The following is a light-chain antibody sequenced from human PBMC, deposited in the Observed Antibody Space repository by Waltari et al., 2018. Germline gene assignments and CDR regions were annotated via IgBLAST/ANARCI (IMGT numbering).Light chain of an antibody. V-gene: IGKV1-39*01. CDR2: TSS. CDR3: QQTYSTPSS. J-gene: IGKJ2*03. Sequence: DIQMTQSPSSLSASVGDRVTITCRESQSITTYLNWYQQKPGKATKLLIYTSSSLQSGVPTRFSGSGSGTDFTLTISSLQPEDFATYYCQQTYSTPSSFGQGTKLEIK. CDR1: QSITTY.